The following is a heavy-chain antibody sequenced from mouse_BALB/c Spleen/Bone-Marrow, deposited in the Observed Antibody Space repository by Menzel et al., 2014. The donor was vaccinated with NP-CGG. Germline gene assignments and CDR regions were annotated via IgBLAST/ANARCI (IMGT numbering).Heavy chain of an antibody. Sequence: VQLQQSGAELVRPGVSVKISCKGYGYTFTDYAMHWVKQSHAESLEWIGVINTYFGDISYNQKFKGKATIAVDKTSRTVYMELARLTAEDSAIYYCARGYSNNYAMDYWGQGTSVTVSS. CDR3: ARGYSNNYAMDY. V-gene: IGHV1S137*01. J-gene: IGHJ4*01. D-gene: IGHD2-5*01. CDR2: INTYFGDI. CDR1: GYTFTDYA.